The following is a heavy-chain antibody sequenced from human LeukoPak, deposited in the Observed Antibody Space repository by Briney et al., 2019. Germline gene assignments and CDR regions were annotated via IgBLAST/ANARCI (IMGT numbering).Heavy chain of an antibody. J-gene: IGHJ4*02. Sequence: SETLSLTCAVYGGSFSGYYWSWIRQPPEKGLEWIGEINHSGSTNYNPSLKSRVTISVDTSKNQFSLKLTSVTAADTAVYYCARGPPTVGTVDYWGQGTLVTVSS. D-gene: IGHD1-1*01. CDR1: GGSFSGYY. CDR2: INHSGST. CDR3: ARGPPTVGTVDY. V-gene: IGHV4-34*01.